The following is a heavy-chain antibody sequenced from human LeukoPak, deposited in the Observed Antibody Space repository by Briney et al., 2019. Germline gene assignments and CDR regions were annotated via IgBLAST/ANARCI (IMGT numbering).Heavy chain of an antibody. Sequence: SSETLSLTCTVSGGSINNYYWDWIRQPPGKGLEWIGYIYYSGSTNYNPSLKSRVTISVDTSKNQFSLKLSSVTAADTAVYYCARTYYYDSSGGPMRYYYYYGMDVWGQGTTVTVSS. CDR2: IYYSGST. V-gene: IGHV4-59*01. D-gene: IGHD3-22*01. CDR1: GGSINNYY. CDR3: ARTYYYDSSGGPMRYYYYYGMDV. J-gene: IGHJ6*02.